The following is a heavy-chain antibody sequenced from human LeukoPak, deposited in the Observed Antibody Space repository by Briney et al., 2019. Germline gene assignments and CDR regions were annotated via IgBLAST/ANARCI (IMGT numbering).Heavy chain of an antibody. V-gene: IGHV3-30*04. D-gene: IGHD3-22*01. J-gene: IGHJ4*02. CDR2: IPYDGSNK. CDR3: ARDLRTPNYYDSRD. CDR1: GFTFSSYA. Sequence: PGGSLRLSCAASGFTFSSYAMHWVRQAPGKGLEWVAVIPYDGSNKYYADSVKGRFTISRDNSKNTLYLQMNSLRAEDTAVYYCARDLRTPNYYDSRDWGQGTLVTVSS.